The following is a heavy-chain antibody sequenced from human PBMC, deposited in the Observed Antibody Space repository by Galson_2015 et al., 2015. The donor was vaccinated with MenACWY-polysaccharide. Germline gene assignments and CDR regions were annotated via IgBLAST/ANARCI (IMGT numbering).Heavy chain of an antibody. J-gene: IGHJ4*02. CDR3: AKRKGGYDLFDY. CDR2: VSYDGGHK. V-gene: IGHV3-30*18. CDR1: GFTFSSCG. Sequence: SLRLSCAASGFTFSSCGMHWVRQAPGKGLEWVTFVSYDGGHKYYADSVKGRFTISRDNSKNTLFLQMNSLGAEDAAVYYCAKRKGGYDLFDYWGQGTLVTVSS. D-gene: IGHD5-12*01.